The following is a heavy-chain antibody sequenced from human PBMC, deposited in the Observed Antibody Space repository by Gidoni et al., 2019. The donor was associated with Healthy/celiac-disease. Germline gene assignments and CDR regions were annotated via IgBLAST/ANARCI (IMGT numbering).Heavy chain of an antibody. D-gene: IGHD3-10*01. CDR3: ARTVWVQGVILGP. Sequence: QVQLQESGPGLVKPSATLSLTCTVSGGSISSYYWSWIRQPPGKGLEWIGYIYYSGSTNYNPSLKSRVTISVDTSKNQFSLKLSSVTAADTAVYYCARTVWVQGVILGPWGQGTLVTVSS. CDR1: GGSISSYY. J-gene: IGHJ5*02. V-gene: IGHV4-59*01. CDR2: IYYSGST.